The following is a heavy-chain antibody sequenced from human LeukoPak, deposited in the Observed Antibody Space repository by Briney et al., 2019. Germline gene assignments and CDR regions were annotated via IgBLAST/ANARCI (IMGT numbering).Heavy chain of an antibody. Sequence: GRSLRLSCAASGFTFSSYAMRWVRQAPGKGLEWVAVISYDGSNKYYADSVKGRFTISRDNSKNTLYLQMNSLRAEDTAVYYCAREGSSSWSQYNWFDPWGQGTLVTVSS. CDR2: ISYDGSNK. CDR3: AREGSSSWSQYNWFDP. J-gene: IGHJ5*02. V-gene: IGHV3-30*04. D-gene: IGHD6-13*01. CDR1: GFTFSSYA.